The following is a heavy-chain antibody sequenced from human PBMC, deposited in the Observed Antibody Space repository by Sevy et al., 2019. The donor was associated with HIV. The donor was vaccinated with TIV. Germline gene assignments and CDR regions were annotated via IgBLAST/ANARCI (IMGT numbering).Heavy chain of an antibody. Sequence: SGPTLVKPTQTLTLTYTFSGFSLTTTRVGVAWIRQPPGKALEWLALVYWDDDVRYSPSLKSRLTITKDTSKNQVVLTMTDMDPMDTGTYYCAHVRFLQWLLSYYFDHWGQGTPVTVSS. V-gene: IGHV2-5*02. CDR2: VYWDDDV. CDR3: AHVRFLQWLLSYYFDH. D-gene: IGHD3-3*01. CDR1: GFSLTTTRVG. J-gene: IGHJ4*02.